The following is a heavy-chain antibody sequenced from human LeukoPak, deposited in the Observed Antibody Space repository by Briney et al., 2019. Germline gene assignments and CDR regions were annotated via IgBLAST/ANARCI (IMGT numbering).Heavy chain of an antibody. V-gene: IGHV4-4*02. CDR1: GFTFNTFW. CDR2: IYHSGST. J-gene: IGHJ5*02. D-gene: IGHD5-12*01. CDR3: ARDGSGYDYWFDP. Sequence: GVLRLSCAASGFTFNTFWMSWVRQAPGKGLEWIGEIYHSGSTNYNPSLKSRVTISVDKSKNQFSLKLSSVTAADTAVYYCARDGSGYDYWFDPWGQGTLVTVSS.